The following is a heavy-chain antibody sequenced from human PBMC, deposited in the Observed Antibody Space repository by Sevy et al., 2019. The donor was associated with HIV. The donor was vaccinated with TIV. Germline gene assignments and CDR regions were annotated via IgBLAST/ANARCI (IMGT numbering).Heavy chain of an antibody. CDR2: IIPIFGTA. CDR1: AHRFTDYF. D-gene: IGHD6-13*01. Sequence: ASVKVSCKASAHRFTDYFMYWMRQAPGQGLEWMGGIIPIFGTANYAQMFQGRVTITADESTSTAYMELSSLRSEDTAVYYCAREQQLGYYYYYGMDVWGQGTTVTVSS. CDR3: AREQQLGYYYYYGMDV. J-gene: IGHJ6*02. V-gene: IGHV1-69*13.